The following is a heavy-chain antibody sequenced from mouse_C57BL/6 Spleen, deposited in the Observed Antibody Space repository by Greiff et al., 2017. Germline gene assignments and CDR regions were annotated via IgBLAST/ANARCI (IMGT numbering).Heavy chain of an antibody. CDR1: GYTFTDYY. V-gene: IGHV1-19*01. J-gene: IGHJ3*01. Sequence: VHVKQSGPVLVKPGASVKMSCKASGYTFTDYYMNWVKQSHGKSLEWIGVINPYNGGTSYNQKFKGKATLTVDKSSSTAYMELNSLTSEDSAVYYCARGEYLRGFAYWGQGTLVTVSA. CDR2: INPYNGGT. CDR3: ARGEYLRGFAY. D-gene: IGHD5-1*01.